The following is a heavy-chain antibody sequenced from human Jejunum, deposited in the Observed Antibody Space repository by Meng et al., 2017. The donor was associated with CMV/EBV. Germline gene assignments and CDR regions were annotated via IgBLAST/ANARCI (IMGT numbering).Heavy chain of an antibody. CDR1: FSNSW. V-gene: IGHV3-7*01. CDR2: IKNDGSEK. J-gene: IGHJ4*02. CDR3: ARDVYYVSSGFFGREDY. D-gene: IGHD3-22*01. Sequence: FSNSWMNWVRQAPGKGLEWVAKIKNDGSEKYYVNSVEGRFTISRDNAKNSLYLQMNSLRAEDTAVYYCARDVYYVSSGFFGREDYWGQGTLVTVSS.